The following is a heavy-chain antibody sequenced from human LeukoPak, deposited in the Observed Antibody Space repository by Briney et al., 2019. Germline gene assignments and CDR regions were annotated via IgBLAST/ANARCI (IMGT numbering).Heavy chain of an antibody. CDR1: GYTFTSYG. Sequence: ASVTVSCKASGYTFTSYGISWVRQAPGQGLEWMGWISAYNGNTNYAQELQGRVTMTTDTSTSTAYMELRSLRSDDTAVYYCARGAPFWSGHRVDYWGQGTLVTVSS. J-gene: IGHJ4*02. CDR3: ARGAPFWSGHRVDY. D-gene: IGHD3-3*01. V-gene: IGHV1-18*01. CDR2: ISAYNGNT.